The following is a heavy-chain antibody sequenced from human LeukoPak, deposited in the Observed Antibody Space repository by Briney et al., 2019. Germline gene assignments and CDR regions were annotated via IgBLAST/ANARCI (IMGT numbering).Heavy chain of an antibody. D-gene: IGHD6-13*01. Sequence: GGSLRLSCAASGFWFSNYGMNWVRQAPGKGLEWVGRIKSKTDGGATDYVAPVKGRFTISRDDSRDTLYLQMSSLKAEDTAVYFCATERGRASWYEYYFDNWGQGTLVTVAS. CDR2: IKSKTDGGAT. V-gene: IGHV3-15*01. CDR3: ATERGRASWYEYYFDN. CDR1: GFWFSNYG. J-gene: IGHJ4*02.